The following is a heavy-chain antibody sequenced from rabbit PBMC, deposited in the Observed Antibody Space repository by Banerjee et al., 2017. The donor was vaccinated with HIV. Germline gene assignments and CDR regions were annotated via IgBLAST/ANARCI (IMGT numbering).Heavy chain of an antibody. V-gene: IGHV1S40*01. Sequence: QSLEESGGDLVKPGASLTLTCTASGFSFSSSYYMCWVRQAPGKGLEWIACVDAGSTSRTYYATWAKGRFILSKTSSTTVTLQMTSLTAADTATYFCAREDYAGYGFFNLWGQGTLVTVS. CDR1: GFSFSSSYY. CDR2: VDAGSTSRT. D-gene: IGHD7-1*01. CDR3: AREDYAGYGFFNL. J-gene: IGHJ4*01.